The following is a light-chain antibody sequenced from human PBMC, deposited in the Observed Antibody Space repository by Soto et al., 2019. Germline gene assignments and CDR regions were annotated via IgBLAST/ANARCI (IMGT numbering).Light chain of an antibody. CDR3: QQYNNYSRT. J-gene: IGKJ1*01. CDR2: DAS. CDR1: QNISSW. Sequence: DIQLTQSPSTLSASLLDRVTIXWLASQNISSWLAWYQQKPGKAPKLLIYDASSLETGVPARFSGSGSGTEFTLTISSLQPDDFATYYCQQYNNYSRTFGQGTKVDIK. V-gene: IGKV1-5*01.